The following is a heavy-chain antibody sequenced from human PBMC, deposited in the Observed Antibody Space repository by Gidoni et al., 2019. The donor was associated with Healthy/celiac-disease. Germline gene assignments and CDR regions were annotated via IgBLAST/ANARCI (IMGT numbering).Heavy chain of an antibody. CDR1: GFTFSSYA. J-gene: IGHJ4*02. CDR2: ISSNGGST. V-gene: IGHV3-64*01. Sequence: EVQLVDSGGGLVQPGGFLRLSCAASGFTFSSYAMHWVRQAPGKGLEYVSAISSNGGSTYYANSVKGRFTISRDNSKNTLYLQMGSLRAEDMAVYYCARTNEKYYFDYWGQGTLVTVSS. CDR3: ARTNEKYYFDY.